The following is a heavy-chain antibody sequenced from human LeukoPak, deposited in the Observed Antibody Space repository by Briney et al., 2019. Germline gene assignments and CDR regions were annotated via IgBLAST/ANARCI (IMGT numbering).Heavy chain of an antibody. Sequence: KPSETLSLTCAVSGGSISSYYWTWIRQPPGKGLEWMGYIYNSGSTNYNPSLRSRVTISVDASKNQFSLKLNSVTAADTAVYYCARRNILTEGEAFDIWGQGTLVTVSS. CDR2: IYNSGST. V-gene: IGHV4-59*08. CDR3: ARRNILTEGEAFDI. J-gene: IGHJ3*02. CDR1: GGSISSYY. D-gene: IGHD3-9*01.